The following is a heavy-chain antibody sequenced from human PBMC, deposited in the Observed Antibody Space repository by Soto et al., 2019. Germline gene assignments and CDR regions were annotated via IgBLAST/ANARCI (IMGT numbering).Heavy chain of an antibody. CDR2: IVVGSGNT. Sequence: QMQLVQSGPEVKKPGTSVKVSCKASGFTFTSSAMQWVRQARGQRLEWIGWIVVGSGNTNYEQKFQERVTITRDMSTSTAYMELSSLRSEDTAVYYCAAPGCSGGSCFDAFDIWGQGTMVTVSS. V-gene: IGHV1-58*02. CDR1: GFTFTSSA. D-gene: IGHD2-15*01. CDR3: AAPGCSGGSCFDAFDI. J-gene: IGHJ3*02.